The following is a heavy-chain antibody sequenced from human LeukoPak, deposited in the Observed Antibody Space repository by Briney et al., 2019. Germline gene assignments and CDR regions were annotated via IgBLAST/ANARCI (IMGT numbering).Heavy chain of an antibody. CDR3: AIDYGDYAVVY. J-gene: IGHJ4*02. Sequence: ASVKVSCKASGYTFTSYYMHWVRQAPGQGLEWMGIINPSGGSTSYAQKFQGRVTITADESTSTAYMELSSLRSEDTAVYYCAIDYGDYAVVYWGQGTLVTVSS. D-gene: IGHD4-17*01. CDR1: GYTFTSYY. CDR2: INPSGGST. V-gene: IGHV1-46*01.